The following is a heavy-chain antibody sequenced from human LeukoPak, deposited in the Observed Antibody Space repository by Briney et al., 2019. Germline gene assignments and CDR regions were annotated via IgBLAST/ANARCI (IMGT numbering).Heavy chain of an antibody. CDR2: IYHSGST. CDR3: ARFFGSYYVRAFDI. V-gene: IGHV4-38-2*02. D-gene: IGHD1-26*01. Sequence: SETLSLTCTVSGYSISSGYYWGWIRQPPGKGLEWIGSIYHSGSTYYNPSLKSRVTISVDTSKSQFSLKLSSVTAADTAVYYCARFFGSYYVRAFDIWGQGTMVTVSS. J-gene: IGHJ3*02. CDR1: GYSISSGYY.